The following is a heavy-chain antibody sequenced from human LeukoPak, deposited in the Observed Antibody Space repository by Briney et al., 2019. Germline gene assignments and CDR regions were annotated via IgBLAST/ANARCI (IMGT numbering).Heavy chain of an antibody. CDR3: ARDHGSGWYSYLDD. V-gene: IGHV6-1*01. CDR2: TYYRSKWYN. CDR1: GDSVSSNSAA. Sequence: SQTLSLTCAISGDSVSSNSAAWNWISQSPSTGLEWLGRTYYRSKWYNDYAVSVKSRININPDTSKNQFSLQLNSVTPEDTAVYYCARDHGSGWYSYLDDWGQGTLVTVSS. J-gene: IGHJ4*02. D-gene: IGHD6-19*01.